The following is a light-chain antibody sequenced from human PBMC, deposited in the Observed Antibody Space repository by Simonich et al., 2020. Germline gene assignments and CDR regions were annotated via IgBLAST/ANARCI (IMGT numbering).Light chain of an antibody. CDR1: SSDVGGYNY. CDR3: SSYTSSSTLV. CDR2: DVS. V-gene: IGLV2-14*01. J-gene: IGLJ3*02. Sequence: QSALTQPASVSGSPGQSITIPCTGTSSDVGGYNYDSCYQQHPGKAPKLMIYDVSKRPSGVSNRFSGSKSGNTASLTISGLQAEDEADYYCSSYTSSSTLVFGGGTKLTVL.